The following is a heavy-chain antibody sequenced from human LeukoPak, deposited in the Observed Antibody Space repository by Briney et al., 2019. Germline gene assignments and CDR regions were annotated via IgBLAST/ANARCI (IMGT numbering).Heavy chain of an antibody. CDR2: IYYSGST. CDR3: ARRRQGYSSSWYPY. D-gene: IGHD6-13*01. CDR1: GGSISSYY. Sequence: SETLSLTCTVSGGSISSYYWSWIRQPPGKGLEWIGYIYYSGSTNYNPSLKSRVTISVDTSKNQFSLKLSSVTAADTAVYYCARRRQGYSSSWYPYWGQGTLVTVSS. J-gene: IGHJ4*02. V-gene: IGHV4-59*01.